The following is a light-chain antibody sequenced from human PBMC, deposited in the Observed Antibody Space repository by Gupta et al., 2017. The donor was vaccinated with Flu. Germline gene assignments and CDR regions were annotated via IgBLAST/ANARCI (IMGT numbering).Light chain of an antibody. CDR1: SSYAGGYDY. J-gene: IGLJ2*01. Sequence: QSDLTQPASVSVSPGPSIDISRTGTSSYAGGYDYVSWYQQHPCNPPKLILFEVRSRPGGIPDRFSGSKSGHTASLTISGLLAEDEAFYYCSSYTSTNTVVVFGGGTKLTVL. V-gene: IGLV2-14*01. CDR2: EVR. CDR3: SSYTSTNTVVV.